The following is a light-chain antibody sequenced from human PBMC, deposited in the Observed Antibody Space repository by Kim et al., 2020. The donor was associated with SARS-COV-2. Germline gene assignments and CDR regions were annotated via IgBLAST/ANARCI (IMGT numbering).Light chain of an antibody. J-gene: IGLJ2*01. CDR3: QAWDSSTVV. CDR2: QDS. V-gene: IGLV3-1*01. Sequence: STGQTASIPCSGDKLGDKYACWYQQKPGQSPVLVIYQDSKRPSGIPERFSGSNSGNTATLTISGTQAMDEADYYCQAWDSSTVVFGGGTQLTVL. CDR1: KLGDKY.